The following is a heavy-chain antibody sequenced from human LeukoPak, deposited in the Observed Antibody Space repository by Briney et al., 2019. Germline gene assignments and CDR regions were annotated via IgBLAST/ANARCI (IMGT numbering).Heavy chain of an antibody. CDR1: GFTFGSHW. CDR2: INGDGSTT. D-gene: IGHD2-15*01. Sequence: PGGPLRLSCAASGFTFGSHWMNWVRQAPGKGPVWVSRINGDGSTTVYADSVQGRFSISRDNAKSTLYLHMNSLRAEDTAVYYCAREGGGYCSGINCWKWFDPWGQGTLVTVSS. V-gene: IGHV3-74*01. CDR3: AREGGGYCSGINCWKWFDP. J-gene: IGHJ5*02.